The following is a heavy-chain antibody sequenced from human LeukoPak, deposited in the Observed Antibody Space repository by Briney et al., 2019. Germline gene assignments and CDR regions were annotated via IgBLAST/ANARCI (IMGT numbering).Heavy chain of an antibody. CDR3: ARRKYCSSTSCFSDAFYI. J-gene: IGHJ3*02. V-gene: IGHV5-51*01. CDR1: GYSFTSYW. Sequence: GESLKISCKGSGYSFTSYWIGWVRQMPGKGLEWMGIIYPGDSDTRYSPSFQGQVTISADKSISTAYLQWSSLKASDTAMYYCARRKYCSSTSCFSDAFYIWGQGTMVTVSS. D-gene: IGHD2-2*01. CDR2: IYPGDSDT.